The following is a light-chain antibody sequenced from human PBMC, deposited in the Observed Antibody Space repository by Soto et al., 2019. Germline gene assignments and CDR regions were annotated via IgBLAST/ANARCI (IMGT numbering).Light chain of an antibody. CDR3: MQATHWPYT. CDR2: KVS. J-gene: IGKJ2*01. CDR1: QSLVHSDGNTY. V-gene: IGKV2-30*02. Sequence: DVVMTQSPLSLPVTLGQPASISCRSSQSLVHSDGNTYLNWFQQRPGQSPRCLIYKVSNRDSGVPDRFSGGGSGTDFTLKISRVEAEDVAVYYCMQATHWPYTFGQGTKLEVK.